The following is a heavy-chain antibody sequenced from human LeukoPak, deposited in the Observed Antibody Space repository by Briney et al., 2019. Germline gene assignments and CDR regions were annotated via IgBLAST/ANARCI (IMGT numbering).Heavy chain of an antibody. Sequence: PSETLSLTCAVYGGSFSGYYWSWIRQPPGKGLEWIGEINHSGSTNYNPSLKSRVTISVDTSKNQFSLKLSSVTAADTAVYYCARGASAVVVPAAIKRRLYGMDVWGQGTTVTVSS. CDR1: GGSFSGYY. CDR3: ARGASAVVVPAAIKRRLYGMDV. J-gene: IGHJ6*02. D-gene: IGHD2-2*02. CDR2: INHSGST. V-gene: IGHV4-34*01.